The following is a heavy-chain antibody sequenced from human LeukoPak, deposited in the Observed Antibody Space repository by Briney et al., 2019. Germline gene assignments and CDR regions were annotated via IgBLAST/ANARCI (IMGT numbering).Heavy chain of an antibody. D-gene: IGHD3-22*01. CDR3: ARTRTGYSSGYYY. CDR2: INSDGSST. Sequence: GGSLRLSCAASGFTFSSYWMHWVRQAPGKGLVWVSRINSDGSSTSYADSVKGRFTISRDNAKNTLYLQMNSLRAVDTAVYYCARTRTGYSSGYYYWGQGTLVAVSS. V-gene: IGHV3-74*01. CDR1: GFTFSSYW. J-gene: IGHJ4*02.